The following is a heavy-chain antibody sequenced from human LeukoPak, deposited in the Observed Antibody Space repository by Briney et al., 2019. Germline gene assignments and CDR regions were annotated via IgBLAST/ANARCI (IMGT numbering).Heavy chain of an antibody. CDR1: GLPIADFA. CDR2: ICGDGVNT. CDR3: ARESGKFDY. V-gene: IGHV3-43*02. J-gene: IGHJ4*02. Sequence: PGGSLRLSCVASGLPIADFAMHWVRQAPGKGLEWVSLICGDGVNTFYADSVKGRFSISRDDSKNSLSLEMNSLRTEDTAMYYCARESGKFDYWGQGTLVAVSS.